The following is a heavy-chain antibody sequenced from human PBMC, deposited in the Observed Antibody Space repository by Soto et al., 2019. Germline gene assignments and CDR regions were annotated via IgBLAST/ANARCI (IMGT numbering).Heavy chain of an antibody. CDR3: ATGYCSGGSCYYYYMDV. CDR2: IWYDGSNK. V-gene: IGHV3-33*01. Sequence: QVQLVESGGGVVQPGRSLRLSCAASGFTFSSYGMHWVRQAPGKGLEWVAVIWYDGSNKYYADSVKGRFTISRDNSKNTLYLQMNSLRAEDTAVYYCATGYCSGGSCYYYYMDVWGKGTTVTVSS. CDR1: GFTFSSYG. J-gene: IGHJ6*03. D-gene: IGHD2-15*01.